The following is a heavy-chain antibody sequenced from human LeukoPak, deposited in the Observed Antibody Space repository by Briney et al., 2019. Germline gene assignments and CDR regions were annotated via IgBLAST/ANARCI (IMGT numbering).Heavy chain of an antibody. CDR2: MNPNSNNV. J-gene: IGHJ5*02. Sequence: ASVKVSCKASGYTFTSYDINWVRQATGQGLEWMGWMNPNSNNVGYAQKFQGRVTMTRDTSISTAYMELGSLTSEDTAVYYCARGAFLPQYRRDFDPWGQGTLVTVSS. D-gene: IGHD6-6*01. CDR3: ARGAFLPQYRRDFDP. CDR1: GYTFTSYD. V-gene: IGHV1-8*01.